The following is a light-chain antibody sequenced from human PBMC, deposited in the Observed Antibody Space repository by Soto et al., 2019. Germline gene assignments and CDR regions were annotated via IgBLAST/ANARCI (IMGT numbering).Light chain of an antibody. J-gene: IGKJ3*01. CDR2: GAS. CDR3: QQYGSSPFT. Sequence: ERVVTQSPVTLSVSPGEGATLSCRASESVSSSYLAWYQQKPGQAPRLLIYGASSRATGIPDRFSGSGSGTDFTLTISRLEPEDFAVYYCQQYGSSPFTFGPGTKVDIK. CDR1: ESVSSSY. V-gene: IGKV3-20*01.